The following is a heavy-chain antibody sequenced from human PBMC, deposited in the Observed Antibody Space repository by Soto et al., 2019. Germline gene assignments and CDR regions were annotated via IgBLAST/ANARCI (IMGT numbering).Heavy chain of an antibody. Sequence: QVQLQESGPGLVKPSETLSLTCTVSGGSVSSGSYYWSWIRQPPGKGLEWIGYIYYSGSTNYNPSLNSRVTISVDTSHNQFSLELSSVPAADTAVYYCARVREKGWELRAPARMDFDIWGQGTMVTVSS. D-gene: IGHD1-26*01. J-gene: IGHJ3*02. V-gene: IGHV4-61*01. CDR2: IYYSGST. CDR3: ARVREKGWELRAPARMDFDI. CDR1: GGSVSSGSYY.